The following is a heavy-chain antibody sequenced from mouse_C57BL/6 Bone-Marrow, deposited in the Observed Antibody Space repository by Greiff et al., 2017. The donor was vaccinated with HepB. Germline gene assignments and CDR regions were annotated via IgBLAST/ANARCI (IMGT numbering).Heavy chain of an antibody. V-gene: IGHV7-1*01. J-gene: IGHJ3*01. CDR1: GFTFSDFY. D-gene: IGHD2-1*01. CDR3: ARDADYGILFAY. CDR2: SRNKANDYTT. Sequence: EVNVVESGGGLVQSGRSLRLSCATSGFTFSDFYMEWVRQAPGKGLEWIAASRNKANDYTTEYSASVKGRFIVSRDTSQSILYLQMNALRAEDTAINYCARDADYGILFAYWGQGTLVTVSA.